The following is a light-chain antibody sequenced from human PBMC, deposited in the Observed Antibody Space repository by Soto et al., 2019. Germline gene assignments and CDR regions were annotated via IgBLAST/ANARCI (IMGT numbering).Light chain of an antibody. CDR1: QSVTNW. J-gene: IGKJ1*01. V-gene: IGKV1-5*03. Sequence: DIQMTQSPSTLSASVGDRVTITCRASQSVTNWLAWYQKKPGKAPNLLIYKASSLEGGVPSRFSGSGSGTEFTLTISSLQPDDFATYYCQHYYSYPWTFGQGTKVEIK. CDR3: QHYYSYPWT. CDR2: KAS.